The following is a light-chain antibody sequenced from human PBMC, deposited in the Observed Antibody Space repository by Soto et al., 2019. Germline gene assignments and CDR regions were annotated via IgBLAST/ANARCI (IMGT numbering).Light chain of an antibody. CDR3: QFWGSSSAVV. CDR1: NIGSYS. CDR2: GDS. Sequence: SYEMTQPPSVSVAPGQTARMTCGGNNIGSYSVYWYQQKPGQAPVLVVYGDSDRPSGIPERFSGSNSGSSATLTISRVEAGDEAYYYCQFWGSSSAVVFGGGTKLTVL. V-gene: IGLV3-21*02. J-gene: IGLJ2*01.